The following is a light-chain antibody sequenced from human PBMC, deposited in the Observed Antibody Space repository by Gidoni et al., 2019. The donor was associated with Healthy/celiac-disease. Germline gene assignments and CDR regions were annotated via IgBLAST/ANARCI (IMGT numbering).Light chain of an antibody. J-gene: IGLJ2*01. CDR3: SSYEGSNNLV. CDR2: EVS. Sequence: QSALTQPPSASVSLGQSVTISCTGTSSDVGGYNSVSWYQQHPGKAPNLKIYEVSKRPSGVPDRFSGSKSGNTASLTVSGLQAEDEADYYCSSYEGSNNLVFGGGTKLTVL. V-gene: IGLV2-8*01. CDR1: SSDVGGYNS.